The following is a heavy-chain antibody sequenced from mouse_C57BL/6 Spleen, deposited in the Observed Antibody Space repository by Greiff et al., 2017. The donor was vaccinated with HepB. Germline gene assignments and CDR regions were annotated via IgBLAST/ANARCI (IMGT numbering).Heavy chain of an antibody. J-gene: IGHJ2*01. CDR2: ISNGGGST. CDR1: GFTFSDYY. Sequence: EVKLMESGGGLVQPGGSLKLSCAASGFTFSDYYMYWVRQTPEKRLEWVAYISNGGGSTYYPDTVKGRFTISRDNAMNTLYLQMSRLKSEDTAMYYCARHSDYEALDYWGQGTTLTVSS. V-gene: IGHV5-12*01. CDR3: ARHSDYEALDY. D-gene: IGHD2-4*01.